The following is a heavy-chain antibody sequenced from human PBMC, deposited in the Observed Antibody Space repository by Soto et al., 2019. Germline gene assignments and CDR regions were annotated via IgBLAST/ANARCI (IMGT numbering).Heavy chain of an antibody. J-gene: IGHJ6*02. CDR2: IWYDGSNK. CDR3: ATLTYYYGSGSYYNNYGMDV. V-gene: IGHV3-33*01. D-gene: IGHD3-10*01. CDR1: GFTFSSYC. Sequence: PGGSLRLSCAASGFTFSSYCMHWVRQAPGKGLEWVAVIWYDGSNKYYADSVKGRFTISRDNSKNTLYLQMNSLRAEDTAVYYCATLTYYYGSGSYYNNYGMDVWGQGTTVTVS.